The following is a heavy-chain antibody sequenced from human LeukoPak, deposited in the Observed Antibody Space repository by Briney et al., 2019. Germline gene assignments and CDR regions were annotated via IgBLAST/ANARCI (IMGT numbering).Heavy chain of an antibody. V-gene: IGHV1-69*05. CDR3: ARDQGSGSYYGKGAFDI. D-gene: IGHD1-26*01. Sequence: SVKVSCKASGGTFSSYAISWVRQAPGQGLEWMGRVIPIFGTANYAQKFQGRVTITTDESTSTAYMELSSLRSEDTAVYYCARDQGSGSYYGKGAFDIWGQGTMVTVSS. CDR1: GGTFSSYA. CDR2: VIPIFGTA. J-gene: IGHJ3*02.